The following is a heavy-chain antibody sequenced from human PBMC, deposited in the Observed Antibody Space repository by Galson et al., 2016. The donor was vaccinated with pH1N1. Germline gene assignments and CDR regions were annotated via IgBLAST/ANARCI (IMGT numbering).Heavy chain of an antibody. D-gene: IGHD4-17*01. CDR3: ARQYDFGDYRGDAFDI. V-gene: IGHV5-51*03. Sequence: QSGAEVTKPGESLKISCKASGYSFTSYWIAWVRQVPGKGLEWVGVVNPGGSTTRYSPPFQGQVTISNDKSINTAHLQWISLKASDTATYYCARQYDFGDYRGDAFDIWGQGTMVIVSS. CDR2: VNPGGSTT. CDR1: GYSFTSYW. J-gene: IGHJ3*02.